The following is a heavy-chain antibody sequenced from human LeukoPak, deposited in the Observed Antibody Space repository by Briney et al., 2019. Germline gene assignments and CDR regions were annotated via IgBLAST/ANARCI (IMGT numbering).Heavy chain of an antibody. CDR3: ARDRYDYVWGSYRFDY. Sequence: ASVKVSCKASGYTFTSYDINWVRQATGQGLEWLGWMNPNSGNTGYAQKFQGRVTMTRNTSISTAYMELSSLRSEDTAVHYCARDRYDYVWGSYRFDYWGQGTLVTVSS. D-gene: IGHD3-16*02. V-gene: IGHV1-8*01. CDR1: GYTFTSYD. CDR2: MNPNSGNT. J-gene: IGHJ4*02.